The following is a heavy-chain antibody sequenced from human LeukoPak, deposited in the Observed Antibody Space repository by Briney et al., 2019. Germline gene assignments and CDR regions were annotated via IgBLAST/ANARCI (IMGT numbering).Heavy chain of an antibody. CDR2: IIPIFGTA. CDR1: GGTFISYG. CDR3: ATSKPNCSGGSCYRGYFDY. D-gene: IGHD2-15*01. Sequence: ASVKVSCKASGGTFISYGISWVRQAPGQGLEWMGRIIPIFGTANYAQKFQGRVTITTDECTSTAYMELSSLRSEDTAVYYCATSKPNCSGGSCYRGYFDYWGQGTLVTVSS. V-gene: IGHV1-69*05. J-gene: IGHJ4*02.